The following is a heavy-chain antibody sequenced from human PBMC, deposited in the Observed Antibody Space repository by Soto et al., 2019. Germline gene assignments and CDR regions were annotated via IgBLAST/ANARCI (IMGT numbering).Heavy chain of an antibody. Sequence: EVQLVESGGGLVQPGGSLRLSCAASGFTFSDHYMDWVRQAPGKGLEWVGRTRNKANSYTTEYAASVKGRFTISRDDSQNSLYLQMNSLKTEDTAVYYCARSPYYYYMDVWGKGTTVTVSS. J-gene: IGHJ6*03. V-gene: IGHV3-72*01. CDR3: ARSPYYYYMDV. CDR2: TRNKANSYTT. CDR1: GFTFSDHY.